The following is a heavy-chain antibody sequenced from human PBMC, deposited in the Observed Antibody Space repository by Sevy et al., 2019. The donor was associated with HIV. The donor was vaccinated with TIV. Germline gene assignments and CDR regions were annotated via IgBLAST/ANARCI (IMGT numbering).Heavy chain of an antibody. Sequence: SETLSLTSTVSGGSISSNSYYWGWIRQPPGKGLEWIGGVFYNGDIYYNSSLKSRVTISVDTSKNQFSLKLSSVTAADTAVYYCARSLWDFNAFDIWGQGTMVTVSS. V-gene: IGHV4-39*01. J-gene: IGHJ3*02. CDR2: VFYNGDI. D-gene: IGHD1-26*01. CDR3: ARSLWDFNAFDI. CDR1: GGSISSNSYY.